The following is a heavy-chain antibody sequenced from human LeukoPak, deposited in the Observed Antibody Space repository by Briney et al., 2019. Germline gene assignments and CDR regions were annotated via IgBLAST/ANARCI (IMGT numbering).Heavy chain of an antibody. J-gene: IGHJ4*02. CDR3: ARDFEN. V-gene: IGHV4-61*02. Sequence: SETLSLTCTASGGSISSGSYYWSWIRQPAGKGLEWIGRIYTSGSTNYNPSLKSRVTISVDTSKNQFSLKLSSVTAADTAVYYCARDFENWGQGTLVTVSS. CDR2: IYTSGST. CDR1: GGSISSGSYY.